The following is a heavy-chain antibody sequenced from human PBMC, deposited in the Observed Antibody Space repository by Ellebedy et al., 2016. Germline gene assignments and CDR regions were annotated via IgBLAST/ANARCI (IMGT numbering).Heavy chain of an antibody. Sequence: SVKVSXXASGYTFTSYGISWVRQAPGQGLEWMGGIIPIFGTANYAQKFQGRVTITADESTSTAYMELSSLRSEDTAVYYCARGRLHDSGWFNPWGQGTLVTVSS. CDR3: ARGRLHDSGWFNP. V-gene: IGHV1-69*13. CDR1: GYTFTSYG. J-gene: IGHJ5*02. CDR2: IIPIFGTA. D-gene: IGHD3-10*01.